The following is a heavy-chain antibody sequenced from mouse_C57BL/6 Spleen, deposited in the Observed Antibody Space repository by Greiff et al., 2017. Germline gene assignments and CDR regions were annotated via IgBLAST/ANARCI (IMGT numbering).Heavy chain of an antibody. CDR2: ISYDGSN. CDR3: ARGEYGSHFDY. V-gene: IGHV3-6*01. J-gene: IGHJ2*01. CDR1: GYSITSGYY. Sequence: EVQLVESGPGLVKPSQSLSLTCSVTGYSITSGYYWNWIRQFPGNKLEWMGYISYDGSNNYNPSLKNRISITRDTSKNQFFLKLNSVTTEDTATYYCARGEYGSHFDYWGQGTTLTVSS. D-gene: IGHD1-1*01.